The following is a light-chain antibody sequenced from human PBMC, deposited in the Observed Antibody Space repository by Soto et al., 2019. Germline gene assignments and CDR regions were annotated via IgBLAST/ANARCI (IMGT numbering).Light chain of an antibody. CDR3: SSYAGSNYPYV. Sequence: QSVLTQPPSVSAAPGQKVTISCSGSSSNIGNNYVSWYQQLPGTAPKLLIYENNKRPSGIPDRFSGSKSGTSATLGITGLQTGDEADYYCSSYAGSNYPYVFGTGTKVTVL. V-gene: IGLV1-51*01. J-gene: IGLJ1*01. CDR2: ENN. CDR1: SSNIGNNY.